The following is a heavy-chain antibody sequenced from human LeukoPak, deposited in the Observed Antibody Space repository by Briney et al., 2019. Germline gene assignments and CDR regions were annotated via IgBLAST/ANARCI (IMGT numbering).Heavy chain of an antibody. J-gene: IGHJ4*02. CDR2: INSDGSST. CDR1: GFTFSSYW. V-gene: IGHV3-74*01. D-gene: IGHD2-8*01. Sequence: GGSLRLSCAASGFTFSSYWMHWVRQAPGKGLVWVSRINSDGSSTSYADSVKGRFTISRDNAKNTLYLQMNGLRAEDTAVYYCARDLGGYCTNGVCYLRSPLDYWGQGTLVTVSS. CDR3: ARDLGGYCTNGVCYLRSPLDY.